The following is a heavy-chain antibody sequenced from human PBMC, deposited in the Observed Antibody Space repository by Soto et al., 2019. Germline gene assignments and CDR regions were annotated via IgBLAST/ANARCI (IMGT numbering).Heavy chain of an antibody. V-gene: IGHV5-51*01. CDR1: GYSFTSYW. D-gene: IGHD3-3*01. Sequence: GESLKISCKGSGYSFTSYWIGWVRQMPGKGLEWMGIIYPGDSDTRYSPSFQGQVTISADKSISTAYLQWSSLKASDTAMYYCASWIYEFCSGYPDGAFDICGQGSMVTVSS. CDR2: IYPGDSDT. CDR3: ASWIYEFCSGYPDGAFDI. J-gene: IGHJ3*02.